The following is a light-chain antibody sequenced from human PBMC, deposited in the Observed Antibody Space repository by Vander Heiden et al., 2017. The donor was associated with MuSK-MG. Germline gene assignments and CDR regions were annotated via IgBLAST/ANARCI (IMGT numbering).Light chain of an antibody. CDR1: IRDVGCHKR. J-gene: IGLJ2*01. CDR3: SSYTSTSALV. CDR2: EVS. V-gene: IGLV2-18*02. Sequence: QSALTQPPSVSGSPGQPVTISCTGTIRDVGCHKRVSWSPPPPGTAPKLMVYEVSYRPSGVPDRFSGSKSGNTASLTISGLQAEDEADYYFSSYTSTSALVFGGGTKLTVL.